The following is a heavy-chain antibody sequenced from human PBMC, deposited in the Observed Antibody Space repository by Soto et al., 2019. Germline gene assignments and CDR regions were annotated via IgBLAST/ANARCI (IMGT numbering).Heavy chain of an antibody. D-gene: IGHD3-3*01. CDR2: ITWNSGRF. Sequence: EVQLIESGGGRVQPGKSLRLSCSVAGFTFDDYAMHWVRQVPGRGLEWVSGITWNSGRFAYAHSVQGRFSISRDNAKNSLNLQMTNLRLEDTALYYCVKDRGKSAVLRAYDLWGPGTLVTVSS. V-gene: IGHV3-9*01. CDR1: GFTFDDYA. J-gene: IGHJ4*02. CDR3: VKDRGKSAVLRAYDL.